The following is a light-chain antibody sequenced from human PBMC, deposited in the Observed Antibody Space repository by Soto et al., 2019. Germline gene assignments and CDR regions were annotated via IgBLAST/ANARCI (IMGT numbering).Light chain of an antibody. CDR1: SSDIGDYDY. CDR3: TSYTTINTYI. V-gene: IGLV2-14*01. Sequence: QSVLTQPASVSGSPGQSITISCTGTSSDIGDYDYVSWYQQHPGKAPKLIIYEVINRPSGVSDRFSGSKSGNTASPTISGLQSEDEADYYCTSYTTINTYIFGTGTKVTVL. CDR2: EVI. J-gene: IGLJ1*01.